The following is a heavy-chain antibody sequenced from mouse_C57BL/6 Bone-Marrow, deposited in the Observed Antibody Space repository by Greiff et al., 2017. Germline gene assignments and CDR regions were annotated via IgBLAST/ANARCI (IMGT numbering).Heavy chain of an antibody. J-gene: IGHJ1*03. CDR1: CYTFTSYW. CDR2: IDPSDSET. V-gene: IGHV1-52*01. D-gene: IGHD1-1*01. Sequence: QVQLQQPGAELVRPGSSVKLSCKASCYTFTSYWMHWVKQRPIQGLEWIGNIDPSDSETHYNQKFKDKDTLTVDKSSSTAYMQLSSLTSEDSAVYYCARDRYYYGSSLWYFDVWGTGTTVTVSS. CDR3: ARDRYYYGSSLWYFDV.